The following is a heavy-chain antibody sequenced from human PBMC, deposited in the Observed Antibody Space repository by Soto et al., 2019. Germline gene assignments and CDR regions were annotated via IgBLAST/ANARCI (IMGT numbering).Heavy chain of an antibody. V-gene: IGHV3-30*18. CDR3: AKDWEQWLAFFDS. CDR2: TSYDGSNS. CDR1: GFTFSNYG. J-gene: IGHJ4*02. Sequence: QVQLVESGGGVVQPGRSLRLSCAASGFTFSNYGMHWVRQAPGKGLEWVAVTSYDGSNSYYADSVKGRFTISRDNSKKTLYLQMTSLRAEDTAVYYCAKDWEQWLAFFDSWGTGTLVTVSS. D-gene: IGHD6-19*01.